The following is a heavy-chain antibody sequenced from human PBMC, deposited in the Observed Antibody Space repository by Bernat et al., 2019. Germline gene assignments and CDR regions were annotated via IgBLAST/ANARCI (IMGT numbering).Heavy chain of an antibody. Sequence: QVQLQESGPGLVKPSQTLSLTCTVSGGSISSGGYYWSWIRQHPGKGLEWIGYIYYSGSTYYNPSLKSRVTISVDTSKNQFSLKLSSVTAADTAVYYCARDGTDSSGYYYFDYWGQGTLVTVSS. CDR2: IYYSGST. V-gene: IGHV4-31*03. J-gene: IGHJ4*02. CDR1: GGSISSGGYY. CDR3: ARDGTDSSGYYYFDY. D-gene: IGHD3-22*01.